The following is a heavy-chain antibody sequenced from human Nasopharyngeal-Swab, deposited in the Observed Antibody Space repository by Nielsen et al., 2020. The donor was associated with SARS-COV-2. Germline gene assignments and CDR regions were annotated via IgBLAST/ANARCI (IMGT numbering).Heavy chain of an antibody. D-gene: IGHD6-13*01. Sequence: ASVKVSCKASGYTFTSYDINWVRQATGQGLEWMGWMNPNSGNTGYAQKFQGRVTMTRNTSISTAYMELSSLRSEDTAVYYCARGPGSWYSLDYWGQGTLVTVSS. CDR3: ARGPGSWYSLDY. V-gene: IGHV1-8*01. CDR2: MNPNSGNT. J-gene: IGHJ4*02. CDR1: GYTFTSYD.